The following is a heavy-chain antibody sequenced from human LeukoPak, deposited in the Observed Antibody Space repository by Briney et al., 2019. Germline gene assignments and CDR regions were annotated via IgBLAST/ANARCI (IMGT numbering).Heavy chain of an antibody. CDR2: IYYSGST. Sequence: NASETLSLTCTVSGGSISSYYWSWIRQPPGKGLEWIGYIYYSGSTNYNPSLKSRVTISVDTSKNQFSLKLSSVTAADTAVYYCARRHYDFRSGYYAYYFDYWGQGTLVTVSS. CDR3: ARRHYDFRSGYYAYYFDY. J-gene: IGHJ4*02. CDR1: GGSISSYY. V-gene: IGHV4-59*08. D-gene: IGHD3-3*01.